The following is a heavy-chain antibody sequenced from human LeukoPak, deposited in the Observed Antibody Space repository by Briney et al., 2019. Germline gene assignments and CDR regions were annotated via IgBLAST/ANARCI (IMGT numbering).Heavy chain of an antibody. J-gene: IGHJ4*02. CDR2: ISGSGGST. Sequence: PGGSLRLSCAASGFTFSSYGMSWVRQAPGKGLEWVSAISGSGGSTYYADSVKGRFTISRDNSKNTLYLQMNSLRAEDTAVYYCARSSASSGYYGYFDYWGQGTLVTVSS. V-gene: IGHV3-23*01. CDR3: ARSSASSGYYGYFDY. CDR1: GFTFSSYG. D-gene: IGHD3-22*01.